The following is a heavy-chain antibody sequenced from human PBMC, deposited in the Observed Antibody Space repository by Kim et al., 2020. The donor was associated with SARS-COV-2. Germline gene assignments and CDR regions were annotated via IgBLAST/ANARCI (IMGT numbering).Heavy chain of an antibody. J-gene: IGHJ5*02. V-gene: IGHV4-39*01. D-gene: IGHD3-10*01. CDR1: GGSISSSSYY. CDR3: ARLRAEPIPRKDYGSGSYYKLGARGFKFDP. CDR2: IYYSGST. Sequence: SETLSLTCTVSGGSISSSSYYWGWIRQPPGKGLEWIGSIYYSGSTYYNPSLKSRVTISVDTSKNQFSLKLSSVTAADTAVYYCARLRAEPIPRKDYGSGSYYKLGARGFKFDPWGQGTLVTVSS.